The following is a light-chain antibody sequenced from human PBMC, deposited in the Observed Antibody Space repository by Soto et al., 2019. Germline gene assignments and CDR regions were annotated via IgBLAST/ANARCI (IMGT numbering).Light chain of an antibody. J-gene: IGKJ5*01. CDR3: QQRSNWPPLT. V-gene: IGKV3-11*01. CDR2: DAS. CDR1: QGVSSY. Sequence: PATLSLSPGERATLSCRASQGVSSYLAWYQQKPGQAPRLLIYDASNRATGIPARFSGSGSGTDFTLTISSLEPEDFAVYYCQQRSNWPPLTFGQGTRLEIK.